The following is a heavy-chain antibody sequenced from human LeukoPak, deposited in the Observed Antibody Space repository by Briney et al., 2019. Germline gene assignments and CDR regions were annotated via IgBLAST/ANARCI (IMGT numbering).Heavy chain of an antibody. CDR1: GFTFSSYS. J-gene: IGHJ4*02. Sequence: GGSLRLSCAASGFTFSSYSMNWVRQAPGKGLEWVSSISSSSSYIYYADPVKGRFTISRDNSKNKLYLQMNSLRAEDTAVYYCARDKQWLGQIDYWGQGTLVTVSS. D-gene: IGHD6-19*01. CDR2: ISSSSSYI. CDR3: ARDKQWLGQIDY. V-gene: IGHV3-21*01.